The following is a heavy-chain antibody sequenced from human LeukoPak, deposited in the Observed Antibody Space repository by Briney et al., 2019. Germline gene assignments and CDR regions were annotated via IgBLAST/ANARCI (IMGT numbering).Heavy chain of an antibody. CDR1: GFAFNRYW. CDR3: ARDPSAFAGYFDF. V-gene: IGHV3-74*01. Sequence: PGGSLRLSCAASGFAFNRYWMHWVRQAPGKGLVWVSRIEGDGSSTTYADYVKGRFTISRDNAKNTLYLQMNSLRAEDTAVYFCARDPSAFAGYFDFWGQGTLVTASS. D-gene: IGHD3-10*01. J-gene: IGHJ4*02. CDR2: IEGDGSST.